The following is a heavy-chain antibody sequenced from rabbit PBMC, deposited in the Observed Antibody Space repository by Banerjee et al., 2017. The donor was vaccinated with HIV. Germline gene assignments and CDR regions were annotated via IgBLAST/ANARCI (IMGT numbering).Heavy chain of an antibody. CDR2: INTSSGNT. CDR3: ARDGTAHAGYGYARFNL. Sequence: QEQLVESGGGLVKPEGSLTLTCTASGFSFNNKYVMCWVRQAPGKGLEWIACINTSSGNTVYASWAKGRFTISKTSSTTVTLQMTSLIAEDTATYFCARDGTAHAGYGYARFNLWGQGTLVTVS. D-gene: IGHD6-1*01. J-gene: IGHJ4*01. CDR1: GFSFNNKYV. V-gene: IGHV1S45*01.